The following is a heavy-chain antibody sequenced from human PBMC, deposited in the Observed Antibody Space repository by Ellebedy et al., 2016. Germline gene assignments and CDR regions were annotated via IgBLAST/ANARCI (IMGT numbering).Heavy chain of an antibody. J-gene: IGHJ2*01. V-gene: IGHV3-23*01. CDR1: GFTFSSYA. CDR2: MSGIGSST. D-gene: IGHD6-19*01. CDR3: AKDPSSGWGFASWYFDL. Sequence: GGSLRLSCAASGFTFSSYAINWVRQAPGKRLEWVSTMSGIGSSTAYADSVKGRFTISRDNSNNTLYLQMNSLRAEDTAVYYCAKDPSSGWGFASWYFDLWGRGTLVTVSS.